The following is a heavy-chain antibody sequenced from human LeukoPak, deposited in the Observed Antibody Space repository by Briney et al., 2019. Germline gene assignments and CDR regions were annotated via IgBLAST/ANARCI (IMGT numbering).Heavy chain of an antibody. D-gene: IGHD5-18*01. Sequence: PGGSLRLSCVASGFTFSSYVMSWVRQAPGKGLEWVSGISGSGGSTYYADSVKGRFTISRDNSKNTLYLQMNSLRAEDTAVYYCAKDSFRQLWPQGFDYWGQGTLVTVSS. CDR2: ISGSGGST. CDR1: GFTFSSYV. V-gene: IGHV3-23*01. CDR3: AKDSFRQLWPQGFDY. J-gene: IGHJ4*02.